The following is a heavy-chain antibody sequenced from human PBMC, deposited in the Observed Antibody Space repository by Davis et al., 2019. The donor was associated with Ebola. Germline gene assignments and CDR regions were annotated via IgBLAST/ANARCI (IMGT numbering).Heavy chain of an antibody. D-gene: IGHD5-12*01. V-gene: IGHV4-59*01. CDR3: ASGYSGFKTFDY. Sequence: SETLSLTCTVSGGSISSYYWSWIRQPPGKGLEWIGYIYNTRTTNYNPPLKSRVTISVDTSKNQLSLKLSYVTAADTAVYFCASGYSGFKTFDYWGQGTLVTVSS. J-gene: IGHJ4*02. CDR2: IYNTRTT. CDR1: GGSISSYY.